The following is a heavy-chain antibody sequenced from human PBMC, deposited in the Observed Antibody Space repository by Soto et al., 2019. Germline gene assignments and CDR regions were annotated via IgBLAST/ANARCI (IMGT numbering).Heavy chain of an antibody. CDR1: GGSISSDNS. D-gene: IGHD3-3*01. Sequence: VQLQESGPGLVKPSGTLSLTCAVSGGSISSDNSWTWVRQPPGKGLERIGEVFHSGNSNSNPSLESRVTMSVDKSKNRFTLRLNSVTAADTAVYYCARRQRFDFWSSYSYSPHGMDVWGQGTKVAVSS. CDR2: VFHSGNS. V-gene: IGHV4-4*02. J-gene: IGHJ6*02. CDR3: ARRQRFDFWSSYSYSPHGMDV.